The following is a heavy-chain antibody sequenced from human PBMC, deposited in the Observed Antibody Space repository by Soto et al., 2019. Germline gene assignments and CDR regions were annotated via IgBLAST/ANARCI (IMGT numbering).Heavy chain of an antibody. CDR3: ARGRLRQSPYFMDV. J-gene: IGHJ6*03. CDR1: GFTFSSHA. CDR2: ISGSGIYT. Sequence: GGSLRLSCAASGFTFSSHAMRWVRQAPGEGLEWVSAISGSGIYTQYADSVKGRFTVSRDNSKASLYLQMDSLRADDTAVYYCARGRLRQSPYFMDVWGKGTTVTVSS. D-gene: IGHD4-17*01. V-gene: IGHV3-23*01.